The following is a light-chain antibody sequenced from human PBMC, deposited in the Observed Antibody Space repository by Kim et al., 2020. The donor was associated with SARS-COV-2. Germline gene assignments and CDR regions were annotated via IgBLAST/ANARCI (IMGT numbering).Light chain of an antibody. CDR1: SLRSYY. J-gene: IGLJ2*01. Sequence: VALGQTVRITCQGDSLRSYYATWYQQKPGQAPILVIYNKDNRPSGVPDRFSGSSSGNTASLTITGAQAEDEADYYCNSRDSNDNVLFGGGTQLTVL. CDR2: NKD. V-gene: IGLV3-19*01. CDR3: NSRDSNDNVL.